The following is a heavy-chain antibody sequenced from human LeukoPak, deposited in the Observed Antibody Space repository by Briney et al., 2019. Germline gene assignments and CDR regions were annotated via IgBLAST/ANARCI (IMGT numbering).Heavy chain of an antibody. CDR1: GFTFSSYW. Sequence: GGSLGLSCAASGFTFSSYWMNWVRQAPGKGLEWVANIKQDGSEKYYVDSVKGRFTISRDNAKNSLYLQMNSLRAEDTAVYYCASDVLRYSFWGQGTLVTVSS. CDR3: ASDVLRYSF. CDR2: IKQDGSEK. V-gene: IGHV3-7*01. D-gene: IGHD3-9*01. J-gene: IGHJ4*02.